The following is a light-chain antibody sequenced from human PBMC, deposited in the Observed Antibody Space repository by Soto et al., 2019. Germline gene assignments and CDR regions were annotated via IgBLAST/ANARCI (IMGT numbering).Light chain of an antibody. CDR3: QTWGTGIQV. J-gene: IGLJ3*02. Sequence: QSVLTRSPSASASLGASVKLTCTLSSGHSSYAIAWHQQQPEKGPRYLMKLNSDGSHSKGDGIPDRFSGSSSGAERYLTISSLQSEDEADYYCQTWGTGIQVFGGGTKLTV. CDR2: LNSDGSH. V-gene: IGLV4-69*01. CDR1: SGHSSYA.